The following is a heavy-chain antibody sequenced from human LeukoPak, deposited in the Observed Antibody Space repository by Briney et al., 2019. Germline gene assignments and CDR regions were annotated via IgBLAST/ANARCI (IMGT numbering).Heavy chain of an antibody. V-gene: IGHV4-34*01. CDR3: ARGASCGGDCYWEDYYYYGTDV. J-gene: IGHJ6*02. CDR2: INDSGTT. Sequence: SETLSLTCAVYGESFSGYYWSWIRQPPGKGLEWIGEINDSGTTNYNPSLKSRVTISIDSSKNQFSLKLSSVTAAGTAVYYCARGASCGGDCYWEDYYYYGTDVWGQGTTVTVSS. D-gene: IGHD2-21*02. CDR1: GESFSGYY.